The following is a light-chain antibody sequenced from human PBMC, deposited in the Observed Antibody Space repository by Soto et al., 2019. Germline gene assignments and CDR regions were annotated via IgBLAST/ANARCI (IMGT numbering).Light chain of an antibody. V-gene: IGKV3-20*01. CDR3: LQAYNFPRT. Sequence: EIVLTQSPGTLSLSPGERATLSCRASQSVSSSYLAWYQQKPGQAPRLLIYRTSNRATGIPDRFSGSGSGTDFTLTISRLEPEDFAIYYCLQAYNFPRTFGQGTRVEVK. CDR1: QSVSSSY. CDR2: RTS. J-gene: IGKJ1*01.